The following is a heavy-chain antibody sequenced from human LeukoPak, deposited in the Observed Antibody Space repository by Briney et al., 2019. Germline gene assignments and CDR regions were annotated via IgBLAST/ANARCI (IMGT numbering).Heavy chain of an antibody. CDR3: VNVNWGDYFDY. Sequence: SGPTLVKPTQTLALTCTFSGFSLTSHGVAVGWIRQPPGKALEWLADIYWDDDKRYSPSLKSRVTITKDASKNQVVLTMTHMDPVDTGRYYCVNVNWGDYFDYWGQGSLVTVSS. CDR1: GFSLTSHGVA. D-gene: IGHD7-27*01. V-gene: IGHV2-5*04. J-gene: IGHJ4*02. CDR2: IYWDDDK.